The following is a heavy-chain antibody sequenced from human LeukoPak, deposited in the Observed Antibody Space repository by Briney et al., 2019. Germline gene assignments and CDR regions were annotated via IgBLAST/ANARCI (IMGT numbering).Heavy chain of an antibody. Sequence: GGSLRLSCTVSGFNFKNYEMNWVRQAPGKGLEWIAYLSSSGSASSYADSVKGRFTIARDNAKNSVYLEMNSLRADDTAVYYCARSARLMKGVVEVTALDDWGQGTLVTVSS. CDR2: LSSSGSAS. J-gene: IGHJ4*02. CDR3: ARSARLMKGVVEVTALDD. CDR1: GFNFKNYE. D-gene: IGHD3-3*01. V-gene: IGHV3-48*03.